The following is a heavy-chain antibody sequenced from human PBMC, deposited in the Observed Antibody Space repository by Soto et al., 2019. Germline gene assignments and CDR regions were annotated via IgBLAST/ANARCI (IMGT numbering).Heavy chain of an antibody. CDR1: GGGMSREY. J-gene: IGHJ4*02. CDR3: ARVSFDYYYDSSGYYLQT. CDR2: IYYSGSI. V-gene: IGHV4-59*01. D-gene: IGHD3-22*01. Sequence: TLARSGTGWGGGMSREYGGWLQEPPGKGVEWIGYIYYSGSINYNPPLKSRVTISVDTSKKQFSLKLSSVTAADTAVYYCARVSFDYYYDSSGYYLQTWGQGALVTVSS.